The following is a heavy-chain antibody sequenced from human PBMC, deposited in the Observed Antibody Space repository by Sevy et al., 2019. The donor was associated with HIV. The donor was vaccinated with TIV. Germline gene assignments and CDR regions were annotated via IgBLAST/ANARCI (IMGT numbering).Heavy chain of an antibody. CDR3: TRVRGLLGWFDS. D-gene: IGHD3-10*01. J-gene: IGHJ5*01. CDR2: ISYDGSRT. CDR1: GITFSDYT. V-gene: IGHV3-30*04. Sequence: GGCLRLSCAASGITFSDYTIHWVRQAPGKGLEWVAVISYDGSRTSYADSVKGRFTISRDNSENTLFLQMNSLRAEDTAIYYCTRVRGLLGWFDSWGQGILVTVSS.